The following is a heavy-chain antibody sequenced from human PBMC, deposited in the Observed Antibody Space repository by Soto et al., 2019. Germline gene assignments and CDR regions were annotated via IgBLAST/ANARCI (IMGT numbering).Heavy chain of an antibody. Sequence: QVQLVQSGAEVKKPGASVKFSCKASGYSFTDFLIHWVRQAPGQGLEWMGFIVPASGGAGYTEKFLCRISMTRDTSTTTVDMELSSLRSDDTAVYYCVREYIPGLVEYWGQGTLVTVSS. CDR2: IVPASGGA. CDR3: VREYIPGLVEY. J-gene: IGHJ4*02. CDR1: GYSFTDFL. D-gene: IGHD2-21*01. V-gene: IGHV1-46*01.